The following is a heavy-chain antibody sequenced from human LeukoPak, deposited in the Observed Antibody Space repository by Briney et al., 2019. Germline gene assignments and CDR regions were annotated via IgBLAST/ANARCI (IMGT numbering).Heavy chain of an antibody. V-gene: IGHV3-66*01. J-gene: IGHJ4*02. CDR2: IYSGGST. CDR3: AREGTSWYYFDY. Sequence: GGFLRLSCAASGFTVSSNYMSWVRQAPGKGLEWVSVIYSGGSTYYADSVKGRFTISRDNSKNTLYLQMNSLRAEDTAVYYCAREGTSWYYFDYWGQGTLVTVSS. D-gene: IGHD3-10*01. CDR1: GFTVSSNY.